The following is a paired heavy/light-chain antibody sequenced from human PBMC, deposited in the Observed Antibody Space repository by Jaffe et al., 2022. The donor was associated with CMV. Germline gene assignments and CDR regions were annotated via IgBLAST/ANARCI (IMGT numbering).Light chain of an antibody. CDR3: ATWGSGLSAGQV. J-gene: IGLJ3*02. CDR2: ENN. Sequence: QSVLTQPPSVSAAPGQKVTISCSGSGSNFGNNFVSWYQQLPGTAPKLLIYENNKRPSGIPDRFSGSKSGTSATLAITGLQTGDEADYYCATWGSGLSAGQVFGGGTKLTVL. CDR1: GSNFGNNF. V-gene: IGLV1-51*02.
Heavy chain of an antibody. D-gene: IGHD4-17*01. V-gene: IGHV3-49*04. CDR1: GFTFGDYA. Sequence: EVQLVESGGDLVQPGRSLRLSCTASGFTFGDYAMSWVRQAPGKGLEWVGFIRSRAFGGTTEYAASVKGRFTISRHDSKSVAYLRMNSLRTEDTAVYYCTRDRYGDYGDYYYYYMDVWGKGTTVTVSS. J-gene: IGHJ6*03. CDR3: TRDRYGDYGDYYYYYMDV. CDR2: IRSRAFGGTT.